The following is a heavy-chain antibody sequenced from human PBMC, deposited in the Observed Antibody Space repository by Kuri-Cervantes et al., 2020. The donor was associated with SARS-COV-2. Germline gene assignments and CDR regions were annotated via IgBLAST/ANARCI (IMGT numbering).Heavy chain of an antibody. CDR2: IIPILGTA. Sequence: SVKVSCKASGGTFSSYAISWVRQAPGQGLEWMGRIIPILGTANYAQKFQGRVTITADKSTSTAYMELSRLRSEDTAVYYCARDGRVYYDFWSGYPPEVHYYYMDVWGKGTTVTVSS. J-gene: IGHJ6*03. V-gene: IGHV1-69*04. CDR1: GGTFSSYA. CDR3: ARDGRVYYDFWSGYPPEVHYYYMDV. D-gene: IGHD3-3*01.